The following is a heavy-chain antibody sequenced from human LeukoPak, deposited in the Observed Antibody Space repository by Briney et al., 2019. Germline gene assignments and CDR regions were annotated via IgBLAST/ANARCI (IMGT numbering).Heavy chain of an antibody. J-gene: IGHJ4*02. Sequence: ASVKVSCKASGGTFSSYAISWVRQAPGQGLVWMGRIIPILGIANYAQKFQGRVTITADKSTSTAYMELSSLRSEDTAVYYCASDNYDDSSRYFDYWGQGTLVTVSS. V-gene: IGHV1-69*04. CDR3: ASDNYDDSSRYFDY. D-gene: IGHD3-22*01. CDR1: GGTFSSYA. CDR2: IIPILGIA.